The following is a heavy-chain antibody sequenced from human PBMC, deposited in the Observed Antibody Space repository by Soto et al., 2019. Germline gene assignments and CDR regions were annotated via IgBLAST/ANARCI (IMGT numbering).Heavy chain of an antibody. J-gene: IGHJ6*02. CDR1: GGSISSYY. Sequence: SETLSLTCTVSGGSISSYYWSWIRQPAGKGLEWIGRIYTSGSTNYNPSLKSRVTMSVDTSKNQFSLKLSSVTAADTAVYYCAREIISTGDYYYYGMDVWGQGTTVTVS. CDR2: IYTSGST. D-gene: IGHD7-27*01. CDR3: AREIISTGDYYYYGMDV. V-gene: IGHV4-4*07.